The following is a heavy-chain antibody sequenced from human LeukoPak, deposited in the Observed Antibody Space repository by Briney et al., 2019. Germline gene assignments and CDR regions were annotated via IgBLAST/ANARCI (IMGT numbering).Heavy chain of an antibody. J-gene: IGHJ3*02. CDR1: GYTFTSYG. D-gene: IGHD3-10*01. CDR2: ISAYNGNT. Sequence: GASVKVSCKASGYTFTSYGISCVRQAPGQGLEWMGWISAYNGNTNYAQKLQGRVTMTTDTYTSTAYMELRSLRSDDTAVYYCARDLWFGEHDAFDIWGQGTMVTVPS. V-gene: IGHV1-18*01. CDR3: ARDLWFGEHDAFDI.